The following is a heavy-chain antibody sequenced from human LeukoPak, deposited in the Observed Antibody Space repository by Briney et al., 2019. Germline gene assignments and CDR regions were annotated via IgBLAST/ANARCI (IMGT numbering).Heavy chain of an antibody. Sequence: SETLSLTCTVSGGSIRSSYYYWGWIRQPPGKGLEWIGSIYDSGSTYYNPSLKSRVTISVDTSKNQFSLKLNSVTAADTAVYYCASGDMITFGGSIARWGQGTLVTVSS. CDR2: IYDSGST. J-gene: IGHJ4*02. CDR1: GGSIRSSYYY. D-gene: IGHD3-16*01. V-gene: IGHV4-39*01. CDR3: ASGDMITFGGSIAR.